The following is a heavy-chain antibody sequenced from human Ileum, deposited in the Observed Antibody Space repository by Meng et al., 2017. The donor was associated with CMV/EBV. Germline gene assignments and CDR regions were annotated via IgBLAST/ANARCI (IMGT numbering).Heavy chain of an antibody. Sequence: SETLSLTCSVSGGSISSGGYYWSWIRQHPGKGLEWIGYIYYSGSTNYNPSLKSRVTISVDTSKNQFSLKLSSVTAADTAVYYCARVQTRPKHCSSTSCYSDYYYGMDVWGQGTTVTVSS. D-gene: IGHD2-2*01. CDR1: GGSISSGGYY. J-gene: IGHJ6*02. V-gene: IGHV4-61*08. CDR3: ARVQTRPKHCSSTSCYSDYYYGMDV. CDR2: IYYSGST.